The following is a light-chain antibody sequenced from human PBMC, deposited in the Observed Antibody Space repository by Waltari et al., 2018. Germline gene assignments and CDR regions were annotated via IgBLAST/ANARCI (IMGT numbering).Light chain of an antibody. V-gene: IGKV4-1*01. J-gene: IGKJ1*01. CDR1: QSVLYNSNGKNY. Sequence: DIVMTQSPDSLAVSPGERATINCKSSQSVLYNSNGKNYLAWYQQKPGQPPKLLIYWASTRQSGVPDRFSGSGSGTDFTLTINSLQAEDVAVYYCQQYYRSRTFGQGTKVEIK. CDR3: QQYYRSRT. CDR2: WAS.